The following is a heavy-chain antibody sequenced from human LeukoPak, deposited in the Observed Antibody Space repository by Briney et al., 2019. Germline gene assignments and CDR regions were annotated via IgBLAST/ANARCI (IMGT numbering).Heavy chain of an antibody. J-gene: IGHJ1*01. CDR2: INPSCGST. D-gene: IGHD4-17*01. Sequence: ASVKVSCKASGYTFISYYMHWVRQAPGQGLEWMGIINPSCGSTSYAQKFQGRVTMTRDTSTSTVYMELSSLRSEDTAVYYCASHFNGDYVRHWIQHGGQGTLVTVSS. CDR3: ASHFNGDYVRHWIQH. CDR1: GYTFISYY. V-gene: IGHV1-46*01.